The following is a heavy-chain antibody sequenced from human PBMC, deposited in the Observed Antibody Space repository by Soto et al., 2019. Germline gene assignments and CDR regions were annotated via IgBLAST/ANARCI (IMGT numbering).Heavy chain of an antibody. CDR2: IYHSGST. Sequence: PSETLSLTCAVSGYSISTGFNWAWTRQPPGKGLEWIGSIYHSGSTYYNLSLKSRVTISSDASKNQISLKLSSVTAADTALYYFARDWGTGFYQLDSWGQGTLVTVSS. V-gene: IGHV4-38-2*02. J-gene: IGHJ4*02. CDR3: ARDWGTGFYQLDS. CDR1: GYSISTGFN. D-gene: IGHD2-2*01.